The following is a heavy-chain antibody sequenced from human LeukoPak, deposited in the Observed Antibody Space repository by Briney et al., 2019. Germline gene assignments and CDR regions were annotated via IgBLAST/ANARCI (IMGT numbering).Heavy chain of an antibody. Sequence: ASVKVSCKASGYTFTSYAMHWVRQAPGQRLEWMGWINAGNGNTKYSQKFQGRVTITRDTSASTAYMELSSPRSEDTAVYYCARAPVFFGVVRNWFDPWGQGTLVTVSS. J-gene: IGHJ5*02. D-gene: IGHD3-3*01. CDR2: INAGNGNT. CDR3: ARAPVFFGVVRNWFDP. V-gene: IGHV1-3*01. CDR1: GYTFTSYA.